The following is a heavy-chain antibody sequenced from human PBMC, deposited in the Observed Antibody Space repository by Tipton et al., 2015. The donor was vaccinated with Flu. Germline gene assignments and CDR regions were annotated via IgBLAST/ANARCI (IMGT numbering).Heavy chain of an antibody. D-gene: IGHD1-14*01. V-gene: IGHV4-59*05. J-gene: IGHJ4*02. CDR2: LSYSGST. Sequence: TLSLTCTVSGGSISNFYWSWIRQPPGKGLEWIGGLSYSGSTYYNPSLRSRVVVSVDTSKNHFSLKLTSVTVADTAIYYCTRLSFCDVDRKNFYLEDWGQGTLVTVSS. CDR1: GGSISNFY. CDR3: TRLSFCDVDRKNFYLED.